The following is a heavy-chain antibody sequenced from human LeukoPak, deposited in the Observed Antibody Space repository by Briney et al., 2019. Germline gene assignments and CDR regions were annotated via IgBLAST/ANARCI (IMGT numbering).Heavy chain of an antibody. Sequence: SGTLSLTCAVSGGSISSSNWWSWVRQPPGKGLEWIGEIYHSGSTNYNPSLKSRVTISVDKSKNQFSLKLSSVTAADTAVYYCARVSCSSTSCYLRLGDAFDIWGQGTMVTVSS. D-gene: IGHD2-2*01. CDR2: IYHSGST. J-gene: IGHJ3*02. CDR1: GGSISSSNW. V-gene: IGHV4-4*02. CDR3: ARVSCSSTSCYLRLGDAFDI.